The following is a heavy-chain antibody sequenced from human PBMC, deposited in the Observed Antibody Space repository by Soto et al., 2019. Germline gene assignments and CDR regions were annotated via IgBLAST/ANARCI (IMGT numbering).Heavy chain of an antibody. V-gene: IGHV4-34*01. CDR3: ARVSGYGSGSKGPYYYGMDV. J-gene: IGHJ6*02. Sequence: PSETLSLTCAVYGGSFSGYYWSWIRQPPGKGLKWIGEINHSGSTNYNPSLKSRVTISVDTSKNQFSLKLSSVTAADTAVYYCARVSGYGSGSKGPYYYGMDVWGQGTTVTVSS. D-gene: IGHD3-10*01. CDR1: GGSFSGYY. CDR2: INHSGST.